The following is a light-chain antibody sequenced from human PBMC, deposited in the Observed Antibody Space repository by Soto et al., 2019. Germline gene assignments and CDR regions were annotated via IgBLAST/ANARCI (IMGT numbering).Light chain of an antibody. V-gene: IGKV3-20*01. CDR2: GAS. Sequence: EIVLTQSPGTVSVSPGERVTLSCRASQSVSNNFLAWHQQRPGQAPRLLMFGASSRATGIPDRFSGSGSGTDFTLTISRLEPEDFAIYHCQQYGGSPRTFGQGTKLEIK. CDR3: QQYGGSPRT. J-gene: IGKJ2*01. CDR1: QSVSNNF.